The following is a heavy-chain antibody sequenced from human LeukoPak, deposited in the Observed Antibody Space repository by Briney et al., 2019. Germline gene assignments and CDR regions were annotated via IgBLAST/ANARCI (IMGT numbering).Heavy chain of an antibody. V-gene: IGHV1-2*02. Sequence: EASVTVSCKTSGYTFTAYYIHWVRQAPGQGLEWMGWVNPHSGGTNYAQRFEARITMTTDMSISTAYMELNSLGSDDTAVYYCARSRWVQFPGDWGQGTLVTVSP. D-gene: IGHD5-24*01. CDR3: ARSRWVQFPGD. CDR1: GYTFTAYY. CDR2: VNPHSGGT. J-gene: IGHJ4*02.